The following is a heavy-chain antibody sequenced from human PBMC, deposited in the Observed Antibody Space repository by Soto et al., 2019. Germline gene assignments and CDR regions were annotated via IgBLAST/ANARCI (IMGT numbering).Heavy chain of an antibody. CDR3: ASTAGDLDY. V-gene: IGHV1-8*01. CDR2: TNPKSGYT. Sequence: QVQLVQSGAEVKKPGASVKVSCKTSGYTFTNYDINWVRQATGQGLEWMGWTNPKSGYTGSAQKFQGRVTMTRDSSIRTAYMELHSLPSEDTAVYYCASTAGDLDYWGQGTLITVSS. CDR1: GYTFTNYD. D-gene: IGHD4-17*01. J-gene: IGHJ4*02.